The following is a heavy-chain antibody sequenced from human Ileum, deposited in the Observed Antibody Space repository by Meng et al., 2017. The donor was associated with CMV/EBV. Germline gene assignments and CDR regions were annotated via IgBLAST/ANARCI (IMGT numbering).Heavy chain of an antibody. CDR2: INHSGST. Sequence: LTFAVYVGSFSGYYWSWIRQPPGTGLEWIGEINHSGSTNSTPSLKSRVTISVDTSKNQFSLKLSSVTAADTAVYYCARGAAAGYWFDPWGQGTLVTVSS. V-gene: IGHV4-34*01. J-gene: IGHJ5*02. D-gene: IGHD6-13*01. CDR3: ARGAAAGYWFDP. CDR1: VGSFSGYY.